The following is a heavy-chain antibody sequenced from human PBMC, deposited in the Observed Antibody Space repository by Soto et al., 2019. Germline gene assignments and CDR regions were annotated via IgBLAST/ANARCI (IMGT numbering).Heavy chain of an antibody. CDR3: ARAVSSGYYYYGMDV. Sequence: VNVSCKASGYTFTSYAMHWVLQAPGQRLEWMGWINAGNGNTKYSQKFQGRVTITRDTSASTAYMELSSLRSEDTAVYYCARAVSSGYYYYGMDVWGQGTTVTVSS. D-gene: IGHD3-16*01. CDR2: INAGNGNT. V-gene: IGHV1-3*01. CDR1: GYTFTSYA. J-gene: IGHJ6*02.